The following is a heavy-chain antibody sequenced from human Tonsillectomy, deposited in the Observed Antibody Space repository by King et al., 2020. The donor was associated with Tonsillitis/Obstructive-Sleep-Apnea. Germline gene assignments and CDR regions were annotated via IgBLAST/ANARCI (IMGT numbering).Heavy chain of an antibody. CDR3: ARNPATVKTHYFDY. CDR2: ISYDGNNK. V-gene: IGHV3-30*04. J-gene: IGHJ4*02. D-gene: IGHD4-11*01. CDR1: GFTFSSYA. Sequence: VQLVESGGGVVQPGRSLRLSCAASGFTFSSYAMHWVRQAPGKGLEWVAVISYDGNNKYYADSVKGRFTISRDNSKNTLYLQMNSLRAEDTAVYYCARNPATVKTHYFDYWGQGTLVTVSS.